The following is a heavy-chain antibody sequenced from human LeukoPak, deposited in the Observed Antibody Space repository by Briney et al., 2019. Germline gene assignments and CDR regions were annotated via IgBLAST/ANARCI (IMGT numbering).Heavy chain of an antibody. J-gene: IGHJ4*02. CDR1: GFTFSSYG. V-gene: IGHV3-30*02. CDR3: AKEKISYSSSSGQGY. CDR2: IRYDGSNK. D-gene: IGHD6-6*01. Sequence: GGSLRLSCVVSGFTFSSYGMHWVRQAQGKGLEWVPFIRYDGSNKYYADSVKGRFTISRDNSKNTLYLQMNSLRAEDTAVYYCAKEKISYSSSSGQGYWGQGTLVTVSS.